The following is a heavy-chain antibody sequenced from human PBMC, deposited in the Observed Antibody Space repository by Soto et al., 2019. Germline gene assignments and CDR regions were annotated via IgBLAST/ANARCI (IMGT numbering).Heavy chain of an antibody. CDR1: GFTFSSYG. J-gene: IGHJ4*02. CDR3: AGDPRYSSGWMGYYFDY. CDR2: IWYDGSNK. V-gene: IGHV3-33*01. D-gene: IGHD6-19*01. Sequence: QVQLVESGGGVVQPGRSLRLSCAASGFTFSSYGMHWVRQAPGKGLEWVAVIWYDGSNKYYADSVKGRFTISSDNSKTTLYLQMNSLRAEDTAVYYCAGDPRYSSGWMGYYFDYWGQGTLVTVSS.